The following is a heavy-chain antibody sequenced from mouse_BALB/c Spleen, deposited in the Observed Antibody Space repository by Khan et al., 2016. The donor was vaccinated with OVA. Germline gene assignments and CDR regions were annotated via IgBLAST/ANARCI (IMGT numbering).Heavy chain of an antibody. CDR3: ARGRGD. CDR2: INYSGST. Sequence: EVKLLESGPGLVKPSQSLSLTCTVTGYSITSAYAWNWIRQFPGNRLEWMGYINYSGSTSYTPSLKSRISITRDPSKNQFFLQLNSVTAEDTGTYYCARGRGDWGQGTLVTVSA. D-gene: IGHD1-1*02. V-gene: IGHV3-2*02. CDR1: GYSITSAYA. J-gene: IGHJ3*01.